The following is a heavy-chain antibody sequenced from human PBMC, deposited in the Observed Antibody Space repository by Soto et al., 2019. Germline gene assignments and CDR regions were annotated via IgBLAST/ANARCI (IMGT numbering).Heavy chain of an antibody. D-gene: IGHD3-3*01. CDR2: ISSSSSTI. CDR1: GFTFSSYS. J-gene: IGHJ3*02. Sequence: EVQLVESGGGLVQPGGSLRLSCAASGFTFSSYSMNWVRQAPGKGLEWVSYISSSSSTIYYADSVKGRLTSPRDNAKNSLYLQITRLRAEATAVYYCARWTGRPYYDFLSGYPIPPDDAFHIWCQGTMVTVSS. CDR3: ARWTGRPYYDFLSGYPIPPDDAFHI. V-gene: IGHV3-48*01.